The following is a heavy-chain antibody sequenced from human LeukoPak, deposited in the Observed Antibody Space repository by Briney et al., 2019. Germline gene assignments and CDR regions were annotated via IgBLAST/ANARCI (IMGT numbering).Heavy chain of an antibody. Sequence: PGGSLRLSCAASGFTFSDYAIHWVRQAPGKGLEWVAVISNDGSLKFSADSVKGRFTISRDNSKNTLYLQMNSLRDEDTAVYYCARDSISTTGGTIYNWFDPWGQGTLVTVSS. V-gene: IGHV3-30-3*01. CDR1: GFTFSDYA. CDR2: ISNDGSLK. J-gene: IGHJ5*02. D-gene: IGHD6-13*01. CDR3: ARDSISTTGGTIYNWFDP.